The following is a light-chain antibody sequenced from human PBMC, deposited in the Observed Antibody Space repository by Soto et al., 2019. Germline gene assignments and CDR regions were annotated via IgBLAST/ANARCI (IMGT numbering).Light chain of an antibody. J-gene: IGKJ3*01. Sequence: IVLTQSPGTLSLSPGERATLSCRASQSVSSSHLAWYQQQPGQAPRLVIYGASSRATGIPDKFSGSGSGTDFTLTISRLEPEDFAVYYCQQDSRSPFTFGPGTKVDIK. CDR2: GAS. CDR1: QSVSSSH. V-gene: IGKV3-20*01. CDR3: QQDSRSPFT.